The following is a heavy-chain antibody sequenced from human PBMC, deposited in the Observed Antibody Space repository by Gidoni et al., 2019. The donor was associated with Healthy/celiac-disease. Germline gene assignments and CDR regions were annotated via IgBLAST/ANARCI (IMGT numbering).Heavy chain of an antibody. D-gene: IGHD3-3*01. Sequence: QVQLQESGPGLVKPSQTLSLTCAVSGGSISSGGYSGSWIRQPPGKGLALMWYMFYSGSTYYNPSLKSRVTISVNTSNNQFSLKLSSVTAADTAVYYCARVAPPEYYDFWSGLFDYWGQGTLVTVSS. CDR2: MFYSGST. CDR1: GGSISSGGYS. CDR3: ARVAPPEYYDFWSGLFDY. J-gene: IGHJ4*02. V-gene: IGHV4-30-4*07.